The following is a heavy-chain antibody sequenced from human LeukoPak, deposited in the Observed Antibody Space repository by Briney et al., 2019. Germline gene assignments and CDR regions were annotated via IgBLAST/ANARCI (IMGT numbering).Heavy chain of an antibody. CDR3: ARRTVTRYYGSGSYTNWFDP. J-gene: IGHJ5*02. CDR1: GGSISSYY. V-gene: IGHV4-59*01. D-gene: IGHD3-10*01. Sequence: PSETLSLTCTVCGGSISSYYWSWIRQPPGKGLEWIGYIYYSGSTNYNPSLKSRVTISVDTSKNQFSLKLSSVTAADTAVYYCARRTVTRYYGSGSYTNWFDPWGQGTLVTVSS. CDR2: IYYSGST.